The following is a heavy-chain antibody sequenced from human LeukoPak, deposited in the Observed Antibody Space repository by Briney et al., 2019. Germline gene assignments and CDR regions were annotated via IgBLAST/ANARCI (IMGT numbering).Heavy chain of an antibody. J-gene: IGHJ6*03. Sequence: GGSLRLSCAASGFTFSSYGMSWVRQAPGKGLGWVSAISVSGGSTYYADSVKGRFTISKENFKNTLYLQMNSLRAEDTAVYYCAKDTRVVVPADYYYYYMDVWGKGTTVSISS. D-gene: IGHD2-2*01. V-gene: IGHV3-23*01. CDR3: AKDTRVVVPADYYYYYMDV. CDR2: ISVSGGST. CDR1: GFTFSSYG.